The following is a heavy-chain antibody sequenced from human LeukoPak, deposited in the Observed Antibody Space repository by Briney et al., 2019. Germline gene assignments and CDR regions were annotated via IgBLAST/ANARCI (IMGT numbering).Heavy chain of an antibody. CDR2: ISGNGVGT. J-gene: IGHJ4*02. CDR3: AKDANYFDSGSYLIPFDF. Sequence: GGSLRLSCAASGFTFNSYSMSWVRQAPGKGLEWVASISGNGVGTYYADSVKGRFNISRDNSKNTLYLQMNSLRTEDTAVYHCAKDANYFDSGSYLIPFDFWGQGTLVTVSS. CDR1: GFTFNSYS. D-gene: IGHD3-22*01. V-gene: IGHV3-23*01.